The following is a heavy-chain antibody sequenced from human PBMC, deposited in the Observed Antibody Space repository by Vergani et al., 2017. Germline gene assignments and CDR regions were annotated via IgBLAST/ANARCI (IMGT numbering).Heavy chain of an antibody. CDR1: GYTFTGYY. V-gene: IGHV1-2*02. J-gene: IGHJ4*02. CDR3: ARAPTESSGSYGPDFDY. CDR2: INPNSGGT. Sequence: QVQLVQSGAEVKKPGASVKVSCKASGYTFTGYYMHWVRQAPGQGLEWMGWINPNSGGTNYAQKFQGRVTMTRDTSISTAYMELSRLRSDDTAVYYCARAPTESSGSYGPDFDYWGQGTLVTVSS. D-gene: IGHD1-26*01.